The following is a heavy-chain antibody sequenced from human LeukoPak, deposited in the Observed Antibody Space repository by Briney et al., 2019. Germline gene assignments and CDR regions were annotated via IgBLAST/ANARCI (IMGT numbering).Heavy chain of an antibody. V-gene: IGHV4-59*01. Sequence: SETLSLTCTVSGGSINDYYWSWIRQPSGKGLEWIAYIYSSGSTKYNPSLKSRVTISLDTSKSQFSLKLTSVTAADTALYYCAGNKYDLGDTNWFDPWGHGTLVTVSS. CDR3: AGNKYDLGDTNWFDP. CDR1: GGSINDYY. CDR2: IYSSGST. J-gene: IGHJ5*02. D-gene: IGHD4-17*01.